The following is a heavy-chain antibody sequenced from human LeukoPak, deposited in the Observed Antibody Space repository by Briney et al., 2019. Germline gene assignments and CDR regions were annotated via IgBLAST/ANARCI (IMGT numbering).Heavy chain of an antibody. V-gene: IGHV3-7*05. Sequence: PGGSLRLSCAASGITLNTYWISWVRQAPGKGLEWLATINQDGREQYYADSAKGRFTISRDNAKNSLVLQMHSLRAEDTAVYYCTTFYTRLTDYWGQGTLVTVSS. D-gene: IGHD2/OR15-2a*01. CDR3: TTFYTRLTDY. CDR2: INQDGREQ. CDR1: GITLNTYW. J-gene: IGHJ4*02.